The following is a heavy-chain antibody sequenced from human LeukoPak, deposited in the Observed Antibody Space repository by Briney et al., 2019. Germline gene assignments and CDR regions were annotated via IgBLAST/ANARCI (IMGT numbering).Heavy chain of an antibody. V-gene: IGHV4-59*12. J-gene: IGHJ6*03. CDR1: GGSISSYY. D-gene: IGHD5-12*01. Sequence: SETLSLTCTVSGGSISSYYWSWIRQPPGKGLEWIGYIYYSGTTNYNPSLKSRVTISVDTSKNQFSLKLSSVTAADTAVYYCASLGWPRGNFYYYYMDVWGKGTTVTISS. CDR2: IYYSGTT. CDR3: ASLGWPRGNFYYYYMDV.